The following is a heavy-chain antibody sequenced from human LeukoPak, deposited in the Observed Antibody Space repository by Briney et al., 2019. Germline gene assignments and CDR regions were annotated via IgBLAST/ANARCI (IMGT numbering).Heavy chain of an antibody. V-gene: IGHV3-23*01. CDR1: GFTFSSYG. CDR2: ISGSGGRT. CDR3: AKSLFGSRLSSGNYFDY. D-gene: IGHD6-25*01. J-gene: IGHJ4*02. Sequence: GGSLRLSCAASGFTFSSYGMNWVRQAPGKGLEWVSVISGSGGRTYYADSVKGRFTISRDNSKNTLYLQMNSLRAEDTAVYHCAKSLFGSRLSSGNYFDYWGQGTLVTVSS.